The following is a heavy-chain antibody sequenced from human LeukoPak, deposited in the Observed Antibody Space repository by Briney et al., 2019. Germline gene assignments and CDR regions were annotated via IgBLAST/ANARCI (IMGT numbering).Heavy chain of an antibody. J-gene: IGHJ3*02. CDR1: GFTFSSYG. V-gene: IGHV3-30*18. D-gene: IGHD2-2*01. CDR2: ISYDGSNK. CDR3: AKDLTKGAYCSSTSCDGAFDI. Sequence: GRSLRLSCAASGFTFSSYGMHWVRQAPGKGLEWVAVISYDGSNKYYADSVKGRFTISRDNSKNTLYLQMNSLRAEDTAVYYCAKDLTKGAYCSSTSCDGAFDIWGQGTMVTVSS.